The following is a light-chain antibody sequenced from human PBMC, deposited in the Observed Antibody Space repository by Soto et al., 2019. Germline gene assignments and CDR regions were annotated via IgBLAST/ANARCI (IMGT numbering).Light chain of an antibody. Sequence: QSALTQSASVSGSPGQSITISCTGTSSDVGKYNYVSWYQHHPGKAPKLMIYEVSNRPSGVSNRFSGSKSGNTASLTISGLQAEHEADYYCSSYAGSYSYVFGTGTKLTVL. CDR1: SSDVGKYNY. V-gene: IGLV2-14*01. J-gene: IGLJ1*01. CDR2: EVS. CDR3: SSYAGSYSYV.